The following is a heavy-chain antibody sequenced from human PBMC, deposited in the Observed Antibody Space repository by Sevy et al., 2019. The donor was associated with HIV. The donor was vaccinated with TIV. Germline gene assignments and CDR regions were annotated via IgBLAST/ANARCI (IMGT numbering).Heavy chain of an antibody. V-gene: IGHV3-23*01. CDR3: AKENLPNDY. CDR2: ITISGDRK. J-gene: IGHJ4*02. CDR1: GFTFTNAA. Sequence: GGSRRLSCAVSGFTFTNAAMTWVRQAPGKGLEWVSGITISGDRKYYADSVRGRFTISRDNSKNTVYLQMNSLIDEDTAVYYCAKENLPNDYWGQGTLVTVSS.